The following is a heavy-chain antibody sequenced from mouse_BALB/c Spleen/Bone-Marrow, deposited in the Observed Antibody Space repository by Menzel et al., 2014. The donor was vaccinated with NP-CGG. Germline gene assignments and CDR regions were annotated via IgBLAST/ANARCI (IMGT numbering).Heavy chain of an antibody. CDR1: GYSITSDYA. CDR3: TRGTTAGFAY. Sequence: EVKLVESGPGLVKPSQSLSLTCTVTGYSITSDYAWNWIQQFPGNKLEWMGYISYSANTNYNPSLKSRISITRDTSKNQFLLQLNSVTAEDTATYYCTRGTTAGFAYWGLGTLVTVSA. D-gene: IGHD1-2*01. CDR2: ISYSANT. J-gene: IGHJ3*01. V-gene: IGHV3-2*02.